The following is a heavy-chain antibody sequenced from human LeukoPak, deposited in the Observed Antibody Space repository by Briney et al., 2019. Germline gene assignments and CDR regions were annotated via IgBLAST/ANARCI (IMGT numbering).Heavy chain of an antibody. V-gene: IGHV3-33*01. J-gene: IGHJ6*03. CDR3: ASAGCSSISCYRDYYYNMDV. Sequence: GRSLRLSCASSRFTFLRYRMHWVRPAPGKGLEGVALIWYDGSNKYCADSVKGRFTISRDNSKNTLFLQMDSLRAEDTAVYYCASAGCSSISCYRDYYYNMDVWGRGTTVTVSS. CDR1: RFTFLRYR. CDR2: IWYDGSNK. D-gene: IGHD2-2*01.